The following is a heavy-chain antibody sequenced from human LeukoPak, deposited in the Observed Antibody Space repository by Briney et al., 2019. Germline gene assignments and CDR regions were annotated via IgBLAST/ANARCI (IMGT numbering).Heavy chain of an antibody. CDR2: ISSSSSYI. J-gene: IGHJ4*02. CDR3: ARSEGKMATSKGDY. V-gene: IGHV3-21*01. D-gene: IGHD5-24*01. CDR1: GFTFSSYS. Sequence: GGSLRLSCAASGFTFSSYSMNWVRQAPGKGLEWVSSISSSSSYIYYADSVKGRFTISRDNAKNSLYLQMNSLRAEDTAVYYCARSEGKMATSKGDYWGQGTLVTVSS.